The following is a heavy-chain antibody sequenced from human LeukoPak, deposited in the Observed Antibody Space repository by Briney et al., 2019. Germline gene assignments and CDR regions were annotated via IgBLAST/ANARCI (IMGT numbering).Heavy chain of an antibody. D-gene: IGHD3-10*01. V-gene: IGHV4-59*01. CDR3: ARLVRGWFGELSGYFDY. J-gene: IGHJ4*02. Sequence: PSETLSLTCTVSGGSISSYYWSWIRQPPGKGLEWIGYIYYSGSTNYNPSLKSRVTISVDTSKNQFSLKLSSVTAADTAVYYCARLVRGWFGELSGYFDYWGQGTLVTVSS. CDR1: GGSISSYY. CDR2: IYYSGST.